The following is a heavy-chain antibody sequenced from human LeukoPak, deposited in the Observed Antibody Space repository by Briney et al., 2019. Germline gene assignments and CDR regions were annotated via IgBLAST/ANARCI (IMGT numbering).Heavy chain of an antibody. CDR2: ISSSSSYI. CDR1: GFTFSSYS. Sequence: GGSLRLSCAASGFTFSSYSMNWVRQAPGKGLEWVSSISSSSSYIYYADSVKGRFTISRDNAKNSLYLQMNSLRAEDTAVYYCARDLGPELPFDYWGQGTLVTVSS. J-gene: IGHJ4*02. D-gene: IGHD3-10*01. V-gene: IGHV3-21*01. CDR3: ARDLGPELPFDY.